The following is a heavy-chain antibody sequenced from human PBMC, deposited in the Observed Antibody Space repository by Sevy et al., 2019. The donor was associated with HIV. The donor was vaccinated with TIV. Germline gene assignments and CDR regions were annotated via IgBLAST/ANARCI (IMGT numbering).Heavy chain of an antibody. J-gene: IGHJ4*02. D-gene: IGHD5-18*01. CDR3: ARGKSGYGYALNY. Sequence: GGSLRLSCAASGFTVNSNYMTWVRQAPGKGLEGVSVIHSDDTTYHADSVKDGFTISSDNFKNTLYLHMSSLRAEDTAVYYCARGKSGYGYALNYWGQGTLVTVSS. CDR1: GFTVNSNY. V-gene: IGHV3-66*01. CDR2: IHSDDTT.